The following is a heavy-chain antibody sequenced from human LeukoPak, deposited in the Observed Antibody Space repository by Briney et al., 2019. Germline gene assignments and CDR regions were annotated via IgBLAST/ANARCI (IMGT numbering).Heavy chain of an antibody. D-gene: IGHD3-3*01. CDR3: ARGEGYYSWSGYYDYGMDV. CDR2: ISYDGNKK. J-gene: IGHJ6*02. V-gene: IGHV3-30-3*01. CDR1: GFTFSSYA. Sequence: GRSLRLSCAASGFTFSSYAMHWVRQAPGKGLEWVAVISYDGNKKYYADSVKGRFTISREKSKNTLYLEMNNPGTEETAVDYCARGEGYYSWSGYYDYGMDVWGQGTTVTVSS.